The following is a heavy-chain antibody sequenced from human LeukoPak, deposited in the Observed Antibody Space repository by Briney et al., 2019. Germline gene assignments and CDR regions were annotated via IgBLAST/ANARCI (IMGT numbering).Heavy chain of an antibody. CDR1: HHYNHRHY. CDR2: TYYSGSP. CDR3: ARAMGAGCSGGSCYPGTFDY. D-gene: IGHD2-15*01. V-gene: IGHV4-59*11. J-gene: IGHJ4*02. Sequence: TDPHHYNHRHYCRYHQHTTSNELNNTSNTYYSGSPNYNPPFQSRVTISVDVCKTQLSLTLSSVTAADTAVYYCARAMGAGCSGGSCYPGTFDYWGQGTQVTVSS.